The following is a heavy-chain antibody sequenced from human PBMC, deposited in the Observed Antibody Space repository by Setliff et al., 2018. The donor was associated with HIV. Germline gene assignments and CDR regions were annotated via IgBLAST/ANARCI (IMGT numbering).Heavy chain of an antibody. J-gene: IGHJ5*02. CDR3: VRGYRSAWNSWFAA. CDR1: GYTFTTYY. D-gene: IGHD6-19*01. Sequence: GASVKVSCKASGYTFTTYYIHWVRQAPGQGLEWMGILNPSEGTTSFAQKFQGRVTMTRDTSTSTVYMDLSSLRADDTAVYYCVRGYRSAWNSWFAAWGQGTRVTVSS. V-gene: IGHV1-46*01. CDR2: LNPSEGTT.